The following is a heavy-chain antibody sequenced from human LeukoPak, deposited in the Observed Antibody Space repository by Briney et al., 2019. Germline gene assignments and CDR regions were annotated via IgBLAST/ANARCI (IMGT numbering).Heavy chain of an antibody. CDR1: GGSISSGSYY. CDR2: IYTSGST. V-gene: IGHV4-61*02. D-gene: IGHD3-10*01. CDR3: ARGALTMVRGVIISGWFDP. Sequence: PSQTLSLTCTVSGGSISSGSYYWSWIRQPAGKGLEWIGRIYTSGSTNYNPSLKSRVTISVDTSKNQFSLKLSSVTAADTAVYYCARGALTMVRGVIISGWFDPWGQGTLVTVSS. J-gene: IGHJ5*02.